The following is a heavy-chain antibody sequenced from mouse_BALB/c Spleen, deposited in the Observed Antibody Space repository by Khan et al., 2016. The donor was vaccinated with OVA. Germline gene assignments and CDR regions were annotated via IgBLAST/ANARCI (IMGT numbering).Heavy chain of an antibody. J-gene: IGHJ3*01. CDR3: TRAGYDTCGD. Sequence: QVQLQQSGAELVKPGASVRLSCKASGYTFTSYYLYWVKQRPGQGLEWIGDINPSNGGTTFNETFKTKTTLTVEQSSSTAYRELSSLTSEDSAVYYCTRAGYDTCGDWGQGTLVTVSA. CDR2: INPSNGGT. V-gene: IGHV1S81*02. D-gene: IGHD1-1*02. CDR1: GYTFTSYY.